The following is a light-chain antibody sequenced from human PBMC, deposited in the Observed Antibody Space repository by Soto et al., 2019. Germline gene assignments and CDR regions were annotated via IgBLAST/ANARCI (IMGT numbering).Light chain of an antibody. Sequence: DIKMNQSPSTLSASVGDRVTITCRASQSIGRFLAWYQHQPGKAPKLLIYDASTLESGVPSRFSGSGSGTEFTLIISGLQPDDSATYYCQQYTNTNNPWMFGQG. CDR3: QQYTNTNNPWM. V-gene: IGKV1-5*01. CDR2: DAS. J-gene: IGKJ2*01. CDR1: QSIGRF.